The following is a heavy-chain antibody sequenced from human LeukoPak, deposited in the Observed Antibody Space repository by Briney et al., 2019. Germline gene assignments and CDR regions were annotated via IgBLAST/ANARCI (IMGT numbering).Heavy chain of an antibody. CDR1: GFTFDDYT. Sequence: GGSLRLSCAASGFTFDDYTMHWVRQAPGRGLEWVSLISWDGGSTYYADSVKGRSTISRDNSKNSLYLQMNSLRTEDTALYYCAKAQVEGVVVTATMLQYGMDVWGQGTTVTVSS. CDR3: AKAQVEGVVVTATMLQYGMDV. V-gene: IGHV3-43*01. D-gene: IGHD2-21*02. J-gene: IGHJ6*02. CDR2: ISWDGGST.